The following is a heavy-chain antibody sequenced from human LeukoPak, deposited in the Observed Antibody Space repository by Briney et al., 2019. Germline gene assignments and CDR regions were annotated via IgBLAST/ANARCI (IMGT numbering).Heavy chain of an antibody. CDR1: GFTFSGYA. J-gene: IGHJ4*02. V-gene: IGHV3-23*01. CDR3: AKAGVLTLVQGVIVDY. Sequence: PGGSLRLSCAASGFTFSGYAMSWVRQAPGKGLEWVSAISGSGDGTYYADSVKGRFTISRDNSKNTLFLQMNSLRAEDTAVYYCAKAGVLTLVQGVIVDYWGQGTLVTVSS. CDR2: ISGSGDGT. D-gene: IGHD3-10*01.